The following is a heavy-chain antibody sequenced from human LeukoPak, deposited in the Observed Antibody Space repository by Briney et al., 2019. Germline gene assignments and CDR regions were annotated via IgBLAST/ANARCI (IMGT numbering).Heavy chain of an antibody. J-gene: IGHJ6*02. D-gene: IGHD1-26*01. CDR3: TSAIVGATFYYYGMDV. Sequence: GGSLRLSCAASGFTFSSYWMHWVRQAPGKGLVWVSRINSDGSSTSYADSVKGRFTISRDNAKNTLYLQMSSLRAEDTAVYYCTSAIVGATFYYYGMDVWGQGTTVTVSS. CDR1: GFTFSSYW. V-gene: IGHV3-74*01. CDR2: INSDGSST.